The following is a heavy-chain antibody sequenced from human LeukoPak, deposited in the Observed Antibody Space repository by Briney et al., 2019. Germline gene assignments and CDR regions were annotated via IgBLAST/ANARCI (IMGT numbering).Heavy chain of an antibody. Sequence: GRSLRLSCAASGFTFDDYAMHWVRQAPGKGLEWVSGISWNSGSIGYADSVKGRFTISRDNSKNTLYLQMNSLRAEDTAVYYCAKGRGYYYQTHEYYFDYWGQGTLVTVSS. CDR1: GFTFDDYA. CDR2: ISWNSGSI. D-gene: IGHD3-22*01. V-gene: IGHV3-9*01. CDR3: AKGRGYYYQTHEYYFDY. J-gene: IGHJ4*02.